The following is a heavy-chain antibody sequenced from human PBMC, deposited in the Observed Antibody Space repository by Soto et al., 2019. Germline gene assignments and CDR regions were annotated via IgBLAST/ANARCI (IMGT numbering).Heavy chain of an antibody. CDR1: GGSISSGDYY. V-gene: IGHV4-30-4*01. D-gene: IGHD2-15*01. Sequence: QVQLQESGPGLVKPSQTLSLTCTVSGGSISSGDYYWSWIRQPPGKGLEWIGYIYYSGSTYYNPSLTSRVTISVDTSKNQFSLKLSSVTAADTAVYYCARVVAASSGGFDWFDPWGQGTLVTVSS. J-gene: IGHJ5*02. CDR2: IYYSGST. CDR3: ARVVAASSGGFDWFDP.